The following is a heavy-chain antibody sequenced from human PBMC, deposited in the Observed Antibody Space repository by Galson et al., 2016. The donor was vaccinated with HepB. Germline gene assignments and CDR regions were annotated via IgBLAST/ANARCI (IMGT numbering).Heavy chain of an antibody. CDR3: ARDHVDYGDSVGYYYGIDV. J-gene: IGHJ6*02. Sequence: SVKVSCKASGGTFSSYGFSWVRQAPGQGLEWMGGIIPSFGTANYAQKCQGRVTITADEYTSTAYMEVSSLRYEDTAVYYCARDHVDYGDSVGYYYGIDVWGQGTTVTVSS. D-gene: IGHD4-17*01. CDR1: GGTFSSYG. CDR2: IIPSFGTA. V-gene: IGHV1-69*13.